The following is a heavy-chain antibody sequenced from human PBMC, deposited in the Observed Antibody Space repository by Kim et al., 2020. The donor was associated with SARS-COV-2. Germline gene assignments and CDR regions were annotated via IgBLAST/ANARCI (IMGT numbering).Heavy chain of an antibody. V-gene: IGHV4-34*01. Sequence: SETLSLTCALNGGSFSGYYWSWLRQPPGKGPEWIGDINHSGSTNYNPALKSRLTISVDTSKNHFSLKLSSVTAADTAVYYCPRGRSTYCSRSGCYGPTLDYWGQGTLVAVSS. D-gene: IGHD2-15*01. CDR2: INHSGST. CDR3: PRGRSTYCSRSGCYGPTLDY. J-gene: IGHJ4*02. CDR1: GGSFSGYY.